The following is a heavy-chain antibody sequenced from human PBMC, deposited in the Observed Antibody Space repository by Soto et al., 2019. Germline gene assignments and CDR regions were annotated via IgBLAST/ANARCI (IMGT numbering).Heavy chain of an antibody. CDR3: AKPIVAAGYYAMDV. V-gene: IGHV3-30*18. Sequence: PGGSLRLSCTASGFIFSRYDMHWVRQAPGRGLQWVAVISFDGSNKYYTDSVKGRFTISRDNSKKKVYLEMNRLRAEDTAVYYCAKPIVAAGYYAMDVWGQGTTVTVSS. CDR1: GFIFSRYD. J-gene: IGHJ6*02. D-gene: IGHD6-13*01. CDR2: ISFDGSNK.